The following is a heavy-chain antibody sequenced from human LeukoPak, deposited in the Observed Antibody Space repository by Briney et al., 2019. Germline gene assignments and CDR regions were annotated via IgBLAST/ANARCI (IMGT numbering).Heavy chain of an antibody. CDR1: GFTFSSYG. D-gene: IGHD1-26*01. J-gene: IGHJ4*02. V-gene: IGHV3-30*18. CDR3: AKDGGSGSYSFFDY. CDR2: ISYDGSNK. Sequence: GGSLRLSCAASGFTFSSYGMHWVRQAPGKGLEWVAVISYDGSNKYYADSVKGRFTISRDNSKNTLYLQMNSLRAEDTAVYYCAKDGGSGSYSFFDYWGQGTLVTVSS.